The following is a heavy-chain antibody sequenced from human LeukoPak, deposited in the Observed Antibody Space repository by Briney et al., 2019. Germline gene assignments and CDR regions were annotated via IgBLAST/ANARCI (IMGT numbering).Heavy chain of an antibody. CDR2: ISGSGGST. Sequence: PGGSLRLSCAASGFTFSSYAMSWVRQAPGKGLEWVSAISGSGGSTYYADSVKGRFTISRDNSKSTLYLQMSSLRAEDTAVYYCAKKRLGYGYGLFEIDYWGQGTLVTVSS. D-gene: IGHD5-18*01. CDR3: AKKRLGYGYGLFEIDY. V-gene: IGHV3-23*01. J-gene: IGHJ4*02. CDR1: GFTFSSYA.